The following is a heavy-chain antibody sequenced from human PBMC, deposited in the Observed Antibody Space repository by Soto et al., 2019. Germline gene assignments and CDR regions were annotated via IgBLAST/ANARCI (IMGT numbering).Heavy chain of an antibody. J-gene: IGHJ2*01. CDR2: IWYDGSNK. Sequence: QVQLVESGGGVVQPGRSLRLSCAASGFTFSSYGMHWVRQAPGKGLEWVAVIWYDGSNKYYADSVKGRFTISRDNSKNTLYLQMNSLRAEDTAVYYCASIGGYEMSSESGKGYFDLWGRGTLVTVSS. CDR1: GFTFSSYG. D-gene: IGHD5-12*01. CDR3: ASIGGYEMSSESGKGYFDL. V-gene: IGHV3-33*01.